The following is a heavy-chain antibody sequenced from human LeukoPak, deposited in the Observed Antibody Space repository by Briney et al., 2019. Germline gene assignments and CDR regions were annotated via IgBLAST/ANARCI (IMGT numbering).Heavy chain of an antibody. CDR3: AVGWEYFQQ. CDR2: ISSSGSTK. Sequence: AGGSLRLSCAASGFTFSSYEMSWVRQAPGKGLEWVSYISSSGSTKYYADSVKGRFTISRDNAKNSLYLQMNSLRAEDTAVYFCAVGWEYFQQWGQGTLVTVSS. CDR1: GFTFSSYE. V-gene: IGHV3-48*03. J-gene: IGHJ1*01.